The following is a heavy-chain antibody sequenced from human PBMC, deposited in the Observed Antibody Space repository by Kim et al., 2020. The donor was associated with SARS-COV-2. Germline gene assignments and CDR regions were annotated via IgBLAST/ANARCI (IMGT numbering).Heavy chain of an antibody. J-gene: IGHJ4*02. CDR3: ARQNGDYGDY. Sequence: DTRYSPSFQGQVTISADKSISTAYLQWSSLKASDTAMYYCARQNGDYGDYWGQGTLVTVSS. CDR2: DT. V-gene: IGHV5-51*01. D-gene: IGHD2-8*01.